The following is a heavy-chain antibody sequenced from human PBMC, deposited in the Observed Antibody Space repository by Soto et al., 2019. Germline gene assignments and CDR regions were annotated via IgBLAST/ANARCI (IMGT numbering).Heavy chain of an antibody. V-gene: IGHV4-39*01. CDR3: ARHERYKLEYSFPSYFDH. D-gene: IGHD1-20*01. Sequence: QLQLQESGPGLVKPSETLSLTCTVSGGSINESSYYWGWIRQPPGKGLEWSGSIYYSGSTFYNPSLKSRVTMSVDRSNNRFSLNLSSVTAADTAVYYCARHERYKLEYSFPSYFDHWGQGTLVTVSS. CDR2: IYYSGST. CDR1: GGSINESSYY. J-gene: IGHJ4*02.